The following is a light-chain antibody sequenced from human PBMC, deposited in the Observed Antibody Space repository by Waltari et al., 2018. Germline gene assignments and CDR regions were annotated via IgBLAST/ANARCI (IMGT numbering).Light chain of an antibody. Sequence: DIVMTQSPDSLAVSLGERATINCKSSQSVLYNSNNKNCLGWYQQKPGQPPKLLIYWASTRESGVLDRFSGSGSGTDFTLTISSLQAEDVAVYYCHQYSSSPPTFGGGTKVEIK. CDR2: WAS. V-gene: IGKV4-1*01. CDR1: QSVLYNSNNKNC. J-gene: IGKJ4*01. CDR3: HQYSSSPPT.